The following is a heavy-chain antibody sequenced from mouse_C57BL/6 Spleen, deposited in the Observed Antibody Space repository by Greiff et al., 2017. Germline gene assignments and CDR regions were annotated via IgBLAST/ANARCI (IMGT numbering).Heavy chain of an antibody. D-gene: IGHD3-3*01. V-gene: IGHV5-4*01. J-gene: IGHJ4*01. Sequence: EVKLEESGPGLVKPARSLKLSCAASGFTFTSYAMSWVRQTPEKSLEWVATISDGGSYTNSHDNVKGRFTISRDKAKNNLYLQLSHLKTEDTAIYYCARDRGAMDDWGQGTSVTVSS. CDR1: GFTFTSYA. CDR2: ISDGGSYT. CDR3: ARDRGAMDD.